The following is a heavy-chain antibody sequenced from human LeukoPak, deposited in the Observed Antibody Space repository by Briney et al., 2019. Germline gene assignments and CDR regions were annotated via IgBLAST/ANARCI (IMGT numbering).Heavy chain of an antibody. J-gene: IGHJ4*02. V-gene: IGHV3-23*01. Sequence: GRSLRLSCAASGFTFSSYAMSWVRQAPGKGLEWVSAISGSGGSTYYADSVKGRFTISRDNSKNTLYLQMNSLRAEDTAVYYCANTATDSSGYYFMASDYWGQGTLVTVSS. CDR3: ANTATDSSGYYFMASDY. CDR2: ISGSGGST. D-gene: IGHD3-22*01. CDR1: GFTFSSYA.